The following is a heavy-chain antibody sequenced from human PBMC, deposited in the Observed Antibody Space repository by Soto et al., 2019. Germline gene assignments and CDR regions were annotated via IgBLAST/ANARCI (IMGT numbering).Heavy chain of an antibody. Sequence: PSETLSLTCTVSGGSISSNYWTWIRQPPGKGLEWIGYVYNSGSTNYNPSLKSRVTVSEDTSKSQFSLKVNSMTAADTAVYYCARYRREAVAGYTLDNWGQGILVTVSS. CDR2: VYNSGST. D-gene: IGHD6-13*01. CDR1: GGSISSNY. V-gene: IGHV4-59*01. J-gene: IGHJ4*02. CDR3: ARYRREAVAGYTLDN.